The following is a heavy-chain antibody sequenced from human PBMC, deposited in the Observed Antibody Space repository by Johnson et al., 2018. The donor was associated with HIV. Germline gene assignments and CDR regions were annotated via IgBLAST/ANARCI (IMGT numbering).Heavy chain of an antibody. CDR3: AGGLIDYGDSKPFDI. V-gene: IGHV3-66*02. CDR1: GITVGTNY. CDR2: IFSVGDV. J-gene: IGHJ3*02. Sequence: VQLVESGGGLVQPGGSLRLSCAASGITVGTNYMSWVRQAPGKGLEWVSVIFSVGDVYYADSVKGRFTISRDNSKNMVYLQMNSLRAEETAVHYCAGGLIDYGDSKPFDIWGQGPMVTVSS. D-gene: IGHD4-17*01.